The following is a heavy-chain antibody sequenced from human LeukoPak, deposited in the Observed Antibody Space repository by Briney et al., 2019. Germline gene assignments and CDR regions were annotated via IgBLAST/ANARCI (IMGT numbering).Heavy chain of an antibody. V-gene: IGHV3-7*01. D-gene: IGHD6-13*01. CDR3: ARGTIAAPGTDY. J-gene: IGHJ4*02. CDR1: GFTFSGYW. CDR2: IKQDGSEK. Sequence: GGSLRLSCAASGFTFSGYWMHWVRQAPGKGLEWVANIKQDGSEKHFADSVKGRFTISRDNAENSLYLQMSSLRAEDTAMYYCARGTIAAPGTDYWGQGTLVTVSS.